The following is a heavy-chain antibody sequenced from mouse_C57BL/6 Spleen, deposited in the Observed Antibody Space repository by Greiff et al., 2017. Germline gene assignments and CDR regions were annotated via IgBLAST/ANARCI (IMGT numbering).Heavy chain of an antibody. CDR3: ARDAYDCCPFAY. D-gene: IGHD2-12*01. CDR1: GYTFTSYW. V-gene: IGHV1-52*01. J-gene: IGHJ3*01. Sequence: QVQLQQPGAELVRPGSSVKLSCKASGYTFTSYWMNWVKQRPIQGLEWIGNIDPSDSETHSNQTFKDKATLPVDKSSSTAHLPLISQTSEDSAVYYCARDAYDCCPFAYWGQGTLVTVSA. CDR2: IDPSDSET.